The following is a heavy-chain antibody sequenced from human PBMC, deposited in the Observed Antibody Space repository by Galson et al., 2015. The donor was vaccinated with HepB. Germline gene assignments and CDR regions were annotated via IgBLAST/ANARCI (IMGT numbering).Heavy chain of an antibody. CDR1: GYTFTSYG. Sequence: VSCKASGYTFTSYGISWVRQAPGQGLEWMGWISAYNGNTNYAQKLQGRVTMTTDTSTSTAYMELRSLRSDDTAVYYCARDKNHREVDAFDIWGQGTMVTVSS. J-gene: IGHJ3*02. D-gene: IGHD1-14*01. CDR2: ISAYNGNT. CDR3: ARDKNHREVDAFDI. V-gene: IGHV1-18*01.